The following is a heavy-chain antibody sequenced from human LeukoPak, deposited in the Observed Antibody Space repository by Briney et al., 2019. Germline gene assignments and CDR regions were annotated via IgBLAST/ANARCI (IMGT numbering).Heavy chain of an antibody. Sequence: SGPTLVNPTQTLTLTCTFSGFSLSTSGVGVGWIRQPPGKALEWLALIYWNDDKRYSPSLKSRLTITKDTSKNQVVLTMTNMDPVDTATYYCALSIDYYDSSGYYLNDAFDIWGQGTMVTVSS. CDR2: IYWNDDK. V-gene: IGHV2-5*01. J-gene: IGHJ3*02. CDR3: ALSIDYYDSSGYYLNDAFDI. D-gene: IGHD3-22*01. CDR1: GFSLSTSGVG.